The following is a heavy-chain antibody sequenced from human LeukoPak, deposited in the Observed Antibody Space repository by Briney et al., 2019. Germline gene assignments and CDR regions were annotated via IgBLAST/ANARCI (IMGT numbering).Heavy chain of an antibody. CDR3: TTLWRVVVVTATTDDY. CDR1: GFTFSNAW. J-gene: IGHJ4*02. D-gene: IGHD2-21*02. CDR2: IKSKTDGGTT. Sequence: PGGSLRLSCAASGFTFSNAWMSWVRQAPGKGLEWVGRIKSKTDGGTTDYAAPVKGRFTISRDDSKNTLYLQVNSLKTEDTAVYYCTTLWRVVVVTATTDDYWGQGTLVTVSS. V-gene: IGHV3-15*01.